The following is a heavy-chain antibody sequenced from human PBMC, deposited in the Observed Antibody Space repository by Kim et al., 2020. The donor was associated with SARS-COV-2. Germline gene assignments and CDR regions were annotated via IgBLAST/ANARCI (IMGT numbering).Heavy chain of an antibody. CDR3: ARDVRTEAAAMDV. CDR1: RFTFSSYG. D-gene: IGHD6-13*01. V-gene: IGHV3-30*03. CDR2: VSYDGRNK. J-gene: IGHJ6*02. Sequence: GGSLRLSCAASRFTFSSYGMHWVRQAPGKGLEWVAVVSYDGRNKYYADSVKGRFTISRDNSKNTLYLQMNSLRAEDTAVYYCARDVRTEAAAMDVWGQGTTVTVSS.